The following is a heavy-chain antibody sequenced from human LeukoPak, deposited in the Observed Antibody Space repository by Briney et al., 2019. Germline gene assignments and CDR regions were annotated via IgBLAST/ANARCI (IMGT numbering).Heavy chain of an antibody. CDR3: AKDMFPRGGTLYYMDV. CDR2: ISWNSGTI. CDR1: GFTFSSYA. J-gene: IGHJ6*03. D-gene: IGHD1-26*01. Sequence: GGSLRLSCAASGFTFSSYAMSWVRQAPGKGLEWVSGISWNSGTIGYADSVKGRFTISRDNAKNSLYLQMNSLRAEDTALYYCAKDMFPRGGTLYYMDVWGKGTTVTISS. V-gene: IGHV3-9*01.